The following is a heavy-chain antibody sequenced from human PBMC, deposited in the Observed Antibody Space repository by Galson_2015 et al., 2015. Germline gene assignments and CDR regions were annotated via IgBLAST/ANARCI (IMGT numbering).Heavy chain of an antibody. CDR3: ARSGYSGFEADY. CDR2: IYPADSDA. CDR1: GYTFATYW. Sequence: QSGAEVKKPGESLKISCRGSGYTFATYWIAWVRQMPGKGLEWMGGIYPADSDARYSPSIQGQVTFSADKSISTAYLQWSSLKASDTAMYCCARSGYSGFEADYWGHGTLVPVS. J-gene: IGHJ4*01. D-gene: IGHD5-12*01. V-gene: IGHV5-51*01.